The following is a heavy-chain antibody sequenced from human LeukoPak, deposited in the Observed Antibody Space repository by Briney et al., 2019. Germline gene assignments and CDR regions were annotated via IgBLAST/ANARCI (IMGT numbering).Heavy chain of an antibody. V-gene: IGHV1-2*02. CDR1: GYTFTGYY. CDR3: ARGIQLWDAVRLYYFDY. Sequence: GASVKVSCKASGYTFTGYYMHWVRQAPGQGLEWMGWINPNSGGTNYAQKFQGRVTMTRDTSISTAYMELSRLRSDDTAVYYCARGIQLWDAVRLYYFDYWGQGTLVTVSS. CDR2: INPNSGGT. J-gene: IGHJ4*02. D-gene: IGHD5-18*01.